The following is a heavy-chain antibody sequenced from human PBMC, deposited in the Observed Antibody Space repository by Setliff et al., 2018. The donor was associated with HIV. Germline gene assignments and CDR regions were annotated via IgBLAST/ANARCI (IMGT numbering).Heavy chain of an antibody. CDR3: ARIFGDQGYYYGMDV. CDR2: IYYSGST. Sequence: TSETLSLTCTVSGGSISSCYWSWIRQPPGKGLEWIGYIYYSGSTNYNPSLKSRVTISVDTSKNQFSLKLSSVIAADTAVYYCARIFGDQGYYYGMDVWGQGTTVTVSS. V-gene: IGHV4-59*01. J-gene: IGHJ6*02. D-gene: IGHD3-3*01. CDR1: GGSISSCY.